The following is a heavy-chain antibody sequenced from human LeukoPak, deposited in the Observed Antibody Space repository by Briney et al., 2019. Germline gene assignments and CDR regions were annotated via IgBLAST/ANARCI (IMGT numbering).Heavy chain of an antibody. CDR2: ISGSGGST. V-gene: IGHV3-23*01. J-gene: IGHJ4*02. Sequence: GGSLRLSCAASGFTFSSYAMSWVRQAPGKGLEWVSAISGSGGSTCYADSVKGRFTISRDNSKNTLYLQMNSLRAEDTAVYYCAKPPRGGYVYRLFFDYWGQGTLVTVSS. CDR1: GFTFSSYA. D-gene: IGHD5-12*01. CDR3: AKPPRGGYVYRLFFDY.